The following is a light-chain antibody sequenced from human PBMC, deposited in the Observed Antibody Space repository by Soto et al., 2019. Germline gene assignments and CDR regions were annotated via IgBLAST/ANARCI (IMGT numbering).Light chain of an antibody. V-gene: IGKV3-15*01. J-gene: IGKJ1*01. CDR2: GAS. CDR3: QQYNNWPLLT. Sequence: EIVMTQSPATLSVSPGERATLSCRASQSVSSNLAWYQQKPGPAPRLLIYGASTRATGIPARFSGSGSGTEVTLTISSLPSEDFAVYYCQQYNNWPLLTFGQGTKVEIK. CDR1: QSVSSN.